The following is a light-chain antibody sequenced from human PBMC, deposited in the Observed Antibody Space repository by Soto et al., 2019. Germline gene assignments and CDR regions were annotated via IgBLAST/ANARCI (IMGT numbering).Light chain of an antibody. V-gene: IGLV2-14*01. Sequence: QSVLTQPASVSGAPGQSITISCTGTSSDVGGYDYVSWFQQYPGSTPKLIIYEVTNRPSGVSNRVSGSKSGNTASLTISGLQAEDEADYYCSSYTTATTLLFGTGTKVTVL. J-gene: IGLJ1*01. CDR1: SSDVGGYDY. CDR3: SSYTTATTLL. CDR2: EVT.